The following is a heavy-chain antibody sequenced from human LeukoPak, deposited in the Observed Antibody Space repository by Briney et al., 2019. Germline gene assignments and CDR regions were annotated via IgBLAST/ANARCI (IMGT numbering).Heavy chain of an antibody. CDR2: VYPGDSDT. CDR3: ARRFSSSWYYFDY. Sequence: RGESLKISCKGSGYSFTNYWIGWVRHMPGKGLEWMGIVYPGDSDTRYSPSFQGQVTISADKSISTAYLQWSSLKASDTAMYYCARRFSSSWYYFDYWGQGTLVTVSS. CDR1: GYSFTNYW. J-gene: IGHJ4*02. V-gene: IGHV5-51*01. D-gene: IGHD6-13*01.